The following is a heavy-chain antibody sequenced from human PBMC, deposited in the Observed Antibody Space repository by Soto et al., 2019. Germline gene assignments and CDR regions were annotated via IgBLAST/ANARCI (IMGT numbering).Heavy chain of an antibody. CDR2: IIPIFGTA. CDR3: AARGHDFWSGYYSFDY. V-gene: IGHV1-69*06. CDR1: GGTFSSYA. Sequence: ASVKVSCKASGGTFSSYAISWVRQAPGQGLEWMGGIIPIFGTANYAQKFQGRVTITADKSTSTAYMELSSLRSEDTAVYYCAARGHDFWSGYYSFDYWGQGTLVTVSS. D-gene: IGHD3-3*01. J-gene: IGHJ4*02.